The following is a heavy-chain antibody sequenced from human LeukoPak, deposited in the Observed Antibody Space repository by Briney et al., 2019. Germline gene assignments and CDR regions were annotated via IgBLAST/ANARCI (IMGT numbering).Heavy chain of an antibody. D-gene: IGHD6-13*01. J-gene: IGHJ4*02. V-gene: IGHV3-21*01. CDR3: ARDSLTVFGSTWDAFDY. Sequence: GGSLRLSCAASGFTFSSYSMNWVRQAPGKGLEWVSSISSSSSYIYYADSVKGRFTISRDNAKNSLYLHMNRLRAEDTAVYYCARDSLTVFGSTWDAFDYWGQGTLVTVSS. CDR2: ISSSSSYI. CDR1: GFTFSSYS.